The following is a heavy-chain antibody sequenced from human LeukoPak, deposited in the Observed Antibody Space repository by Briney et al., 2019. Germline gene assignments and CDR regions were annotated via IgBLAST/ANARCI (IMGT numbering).Heavy chain of an antibody. CDR3: ANSYSPPHF. J-gene: IGHJ4*02. CDR2: INTDGSTT. Sequence: GGSLRLSCAASGFTFSNSWMHWVRQAPGKRLVWVSRINTDGSTTNYADSVKGRFTISRDNARNTVYLQMNGLRAEDSAVYYCANSYSPPHFWGQGTLVTVSS. D-gene: IGHD3-10*01. CDR1: GFTFSNSW. V-gene: IGHV3-74*01.